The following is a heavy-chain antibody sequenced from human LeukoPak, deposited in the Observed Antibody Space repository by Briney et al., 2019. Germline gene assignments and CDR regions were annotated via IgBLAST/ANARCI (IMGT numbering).Heavy chain of an antibody. V-gene: IGHV4-34*01. J-gene: IGHJ6*03. D-gene: IGHD6-6*01. Sequence: SETLSLTCAVYGGSFSGYYWSWIRKPPGKGLEWIGEINHSGSTNYNPSLKSRVTISVDTSKNQFSLKLSSVTAADTAVYYCARQERRYSSSSRLNYYYYMDVWGKGTTVTVSS. CDR3: ARQERRYSSSSRLNYYYYMDV. CDR1: GGSFSGYY. CDR2: INHSGST.